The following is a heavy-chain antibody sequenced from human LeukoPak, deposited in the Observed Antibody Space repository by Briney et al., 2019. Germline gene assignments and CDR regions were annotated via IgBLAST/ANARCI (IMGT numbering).Heavy chain of an antibody. J-gene: IGHJ3*02. CDR1: GFTFSSHG. D-gene: IGHD2-21*02. CDR2: ISGSGGNT. V-gene: IGHV3-23*01. CDR3: ARLAYCGGDCYPGSLGAFDI. Sequence: GETLRLSCAASGFTFSSHGMNWVRQAPGKGLEWVSGISGSGGNTYYADSVKGRFTISRDNSKNTLYLQMNSLRAEDTAVYYCARLAYCGGDCYPGSLGAFDIWGQGTVVTVSS.